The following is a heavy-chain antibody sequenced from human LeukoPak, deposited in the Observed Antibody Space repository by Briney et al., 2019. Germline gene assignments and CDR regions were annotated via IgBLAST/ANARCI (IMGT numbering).Heavy chain of an antibody. Sequence: PGGALRLSCAASGFTFSSYWMSWGRQAPGKGVEWVANIKQDGSEKYYVDSVKGRFTISRDNAKNSLYLQMNSLRAEDTAVYYCARGGGLDVWGQGATVTVSS. CDR1: GFTFSSYW. CDR2: IKQDGSEK. V-gene: IGHV3-7*03. D-gene: IGHD3-16*01. J-gene: IGHJ6*02. CDR3: ARGGGLDV.